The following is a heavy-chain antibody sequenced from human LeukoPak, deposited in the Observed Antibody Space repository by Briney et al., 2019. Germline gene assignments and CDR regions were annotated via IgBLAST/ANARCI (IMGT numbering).Heavy chain of an antibody. CDR3: AKVGAPLALYAFDI. V-gene: IGHV3-74*03. D-gene: IGHD1-26*01. J-gene: IGHJ3*02. CDR1: GFTFSSYW. Sequence: PGGSLRLSCAASGFTFSSYWMHWVRQAPGKGLVWVSRINSDGSSTTYADSVKGRFTISRDNAKNTLYLQMNSLRAEDTAVYYCAKVGAPLALYAFDIWGQGTMVTVSS. CDR2: INSDGSST.